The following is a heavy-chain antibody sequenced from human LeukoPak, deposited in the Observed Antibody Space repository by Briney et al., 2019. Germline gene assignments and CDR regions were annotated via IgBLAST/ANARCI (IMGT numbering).Heavy chain of an antibody. J-gene: IGHJ4*02. CDR2: ISAYNGNT. V-gene: IGHV1-18*01. CDR1: GYTFTSYG. D-gene: IGHD3-22*01. CDR3: AIADFGFREPDFYYDSSGLPGY. Sequence: ASVKVSCKASGYTFTSYGISWVRQAPGQGLEWMGWISAYNGNTNYAQKLQGRVTMTTDTSTSTAYMELRSLRSDDTAVYYCAIADFGFREPDFYYDSSGLPGYWGQGTLVTVSS.